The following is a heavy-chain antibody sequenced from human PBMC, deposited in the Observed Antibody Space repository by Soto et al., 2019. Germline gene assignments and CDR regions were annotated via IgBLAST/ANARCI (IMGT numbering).Heavy chain of an antibody. V-gene: IGHV3-11*06. Sequence: GSSLRLSCAASGFTFSDYYMSWIRQAPGKGLEWVSYISSSSSYTNYADSVKGRFTISRDNAKNSLYLQMNSLRAEDTAVYYCARTYSSGWDFDYWGQGTLVTVSS. CDR2: ISSSSSYT. J-gene: IGHJ4*02. CDR3: ARTYSSGWDFDY. D-gene: IGHD6-19*01. CDR1: GFTFSDYY.